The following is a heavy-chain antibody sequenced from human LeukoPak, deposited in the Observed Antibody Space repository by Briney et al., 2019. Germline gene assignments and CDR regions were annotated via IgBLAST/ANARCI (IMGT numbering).Heavy chain of an antibody. D-gene: IGHD5-24*01. CDR2: IWYDGSNK. Sequence: PGGSLRLSCEASGFTFSSYGMHWVRQAPGKGLEWVAVIWYDGSNKYYADSVKGRFTISRDNSKNTLYLQMNSLRAEDTAVYYCARGANGFDAFDIWGQGTWSPSLQ. CDR1: GFTFSSYG. J-gene: IGHJ3*02. CDR3: ARGANGFDAFDI. V-gene: IGHV3-33*01.